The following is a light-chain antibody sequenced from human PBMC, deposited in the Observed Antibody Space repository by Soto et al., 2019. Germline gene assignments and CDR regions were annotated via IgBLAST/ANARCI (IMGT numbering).Light chain of an antibody. J-gene: IGLJ3*02. CDR3: QMWDSSSDHSNWV. CDR1: NIGSKS. Sequence: SSELTQPPSVSVAPGQTATITCGGNNIGSKSVHWYQQKPGQAPVLVVYVDSDRPSRIPERFSGSTSGNTATRTISRVEAGDEADYYCQMWDSSSDHSNWVFGGGTKVTVL. V-gene: IGLV3-21*02. CDR2: VDS.